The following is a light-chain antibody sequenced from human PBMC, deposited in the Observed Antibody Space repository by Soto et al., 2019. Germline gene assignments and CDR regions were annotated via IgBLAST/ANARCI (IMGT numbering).Light chain of an antibody. V-gene: IGLV2-14*01. CDR1: SNDIGAYKY. CDR3: SSYTNINTRACV. Sequence: QSALTQPASVSGSPGQSITISCTGSSNDIGAYKYVSWYLQHPGKAPKLIIYEVTDRPSGVSNRFSGSKSGNTASLTISGLQAEDEAEYYCSSYTNINTRACVFGTGTKLTVL. CDR2: EVT. J-gene: IGLJ1*01.